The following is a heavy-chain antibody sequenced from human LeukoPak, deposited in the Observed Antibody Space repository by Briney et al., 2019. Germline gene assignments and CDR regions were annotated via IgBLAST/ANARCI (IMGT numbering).Heavy chain of an antibody. D-gene: IGHD3-9*01. Sequence: GGSLRLSCAASGFTFSSYWMSWVRQAPGKGLKWVANIKQDGSEKYYVDSVKGRFTISRDNAKNSLYLQMNSLRAEDTAVFYCQAEDGIRDFEWTKRHYFDYWGQGTLVTVSS. J-gene: IGHJ4*02. V-gene: IGHV3-7*01. CDR3: QAEDGIRDFEWTKRHYFDY. CDR1: GFTFSSYW. CDR2: IKQDGSEK.